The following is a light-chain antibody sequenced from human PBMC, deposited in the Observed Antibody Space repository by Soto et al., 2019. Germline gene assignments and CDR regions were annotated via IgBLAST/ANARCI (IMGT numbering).Light chain of an antibody. CDR1: STDFVSYNR. CDR3: SLYTSENTYV. V-gene: IGLV2-18*01. Sequence: QSALTQPPSVSGCPGQSVTISCTGTSTDFVSYNRVSWYQQPPGTAPKLIIYEASNRPSGVPDRFSGYKSGNTASLTISGLQAADAADYYCSLYTSENTYVFVTRTKVTVL. CDR2: EAS. J-gene: IGLJ1*01.